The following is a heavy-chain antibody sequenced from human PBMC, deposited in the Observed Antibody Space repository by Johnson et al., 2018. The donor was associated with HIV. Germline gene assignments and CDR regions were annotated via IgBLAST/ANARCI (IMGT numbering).Heavy chain of an antibody. CDR2: FTWDGDRT. D-gene: IGHD2-21*02. J-gene: IGHJ3*02. V-gene: IGHV3-9*01. CDR3: ARPHIVVVTAGYAFDI. CDR1: GFTFDDYA. Sequence: QLVESGGGLVQPGRSLRLSCAASGFTFDDYAMHWVRQAPGKGLEWVSGFTWDGDRTAYADSVKGRFTISRDNSKNTLYLQMNSLRAEDTAVYYCARPHIVVVTAGYAFDIWGQGTMVIVSS.